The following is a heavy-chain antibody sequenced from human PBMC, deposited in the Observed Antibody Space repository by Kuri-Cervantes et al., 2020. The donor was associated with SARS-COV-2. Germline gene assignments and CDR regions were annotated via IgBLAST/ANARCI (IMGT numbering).Heavy chain of an antibody. CDR3: ARDVTAYGSGYYYGMDV. V-gene: IGHV3-48*03. CDR1: GFTFSSYE. CDR2: ISSSGSTI. D-gene: IGHD3-10*01. J-gene: IGHJ6*02. Sequence: GESLKISCAASGFTFSSYEMNWVRQAPGKGLEWVSYISSSGSTIYYADSVKGRFTISRDNAKNSLYLQINSLRDEDTAVYYCARDVTAYGSGYYYGMDVWGQGTTVTVSS.